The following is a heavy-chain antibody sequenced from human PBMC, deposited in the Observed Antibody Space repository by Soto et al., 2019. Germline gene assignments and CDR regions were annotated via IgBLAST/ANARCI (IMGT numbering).Heavy chain of an antibody. CDR2: ISAYNGNT. D-gene: IGHD5-12*01. CDR3: AGYSGYDLDYYYYYMDV. V-gene: IGHV1-18*01. Sequence: ASVKVSCKASGYTFTSYCISWVRQAPGQGLEWMGWISAYNGNTNYAQKLQGRVTMTTDTSTSTAYMELRSLRSDDTAVYYCAGYSGYDLDYYYYYMDVWGKGTTVTVSS. CDR1: GYTFTSYC. J-gene: IGHJ6*03.